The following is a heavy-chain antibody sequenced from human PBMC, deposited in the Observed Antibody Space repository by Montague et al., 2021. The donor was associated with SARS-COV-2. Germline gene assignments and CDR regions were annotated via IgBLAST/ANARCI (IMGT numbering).Heavy chain of an antibody. J-gene: IGHJ3*01. CDR3: ARGWAFDP. CDR1: GGSTASHY. D-gene: IGHD6-19*01. CDR2: VYYNGDS. Sequence: SETLSLTCTVSGGSTASHYWNWIRQSPGKRTEWIGYVYYNGDSKYNPSFQSRVPISIDTSENQFYLRLNYVTATDTAVYFCARGWAFDPWGQGRMVTVSS. V-gene: IGHV4-59*08.